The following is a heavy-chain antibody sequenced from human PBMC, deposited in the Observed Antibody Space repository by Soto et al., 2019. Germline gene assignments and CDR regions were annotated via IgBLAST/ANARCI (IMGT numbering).Heavy chain of an antibody. J-gene: IGHJ5*02. D-gene: IGHD2-15*01. CDR2: ITTSDDIT. Sequence: EVQLFESGGGLVEPGESLRLSCAASGFIFKDFAMSWFRQAPGKGLEWGSTITTSDDITYSADSVRGRFTISRDNSANTLFLQMSSLRGDDTATYYCTKGDSSGYFDPSAGYSTPDHWGQGTLVTVSS. V-gene: IGHV3-23*01. CDR3: TKGDSSGYFDPSAGYSTPDH. CDR1: GFIFKDFA.